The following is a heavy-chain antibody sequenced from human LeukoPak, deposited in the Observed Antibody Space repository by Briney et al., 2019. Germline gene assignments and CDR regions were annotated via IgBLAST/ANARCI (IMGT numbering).Heavy chain of an antibody. CDR2: ISAYNGNT. CDR1: GYTFTSYG. D-gene: IGHD6-19*01. J-gene: IGHJ4*02. CDR3: ARVDVQQWLAPTKPHFDY. V-gene: IGHV1-18*01. Sequence: GASVKVSCKASGYTFTSYGISWVRQAPGQGLEWMGWISAYNGNTNYAQKLQGGVTMTTDTSTSTAYMELRSLRSDDTAVYYCARVDVQQWLAPTKPHFDYWGQGTLVTVSS.